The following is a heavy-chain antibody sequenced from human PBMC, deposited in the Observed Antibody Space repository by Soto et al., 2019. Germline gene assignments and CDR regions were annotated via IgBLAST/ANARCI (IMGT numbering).Heavy chain of an antibody. D-gene: IGHD3-10*01. CDR1: GFTFSSYA. CDR3: AKEGGVRGGYFDY. Sequence: EVQLLESGGGLVQPGGSLRLSCAASGFTFSSYAMSWVRQAPGKGLEWVSAISGSGGSTYYADSVKGRFTISRDNSKNTLYLQMSSLRAEETAVYYCAKEGGVRGGYFDYWGQGTLVTVSS. CDR2: ISGSGGST. J-gene: IGHJ4*02. V-gene: IGHV3-23*01.